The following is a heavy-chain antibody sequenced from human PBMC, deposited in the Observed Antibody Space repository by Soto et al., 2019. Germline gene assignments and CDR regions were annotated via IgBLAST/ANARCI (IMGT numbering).Heavy chain of an antibody. V-gene: IGHV1-69*08. CDR2: IIPVFGIA. Sequence: QVQLVQSGAEVKKPGSSVKVSCKASGGTFSRYSFTWVRQAPGHGLEWMGRIIPVFGIASYAQKFQGRVTITEDKSTSTAYMELSSLRSEGTAVYYCGREDRDRETGLVPAAIDGMDVWGQGTTVTVSS. CDR3: GREDRDRETGLVPAAIDGMDV. D-gene: IGHD2-2*01. CDR1: GGTFSRYS. J-gene: IGHJ6*02.